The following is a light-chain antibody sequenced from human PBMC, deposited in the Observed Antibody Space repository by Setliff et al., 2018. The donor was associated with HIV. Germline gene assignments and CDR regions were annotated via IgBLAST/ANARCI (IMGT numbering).Light chain of an antibody. V-gene: IGLV2-14*03. Sequence: QSALAQPASVSGSPGQSITISCTGTSSDVGVYNFVSWYQQHSGKAPKLIIYDVSNRPSGVSYRFSASKSGNTASLTISGLQAEDEADYYCSSYTSSNTYVFGTGTKVTVL. J-gene: IGLJ1*01. CDR1: SSDVGVYNF. CDR3: SSYTSSNTYV. CDR2: DVS.